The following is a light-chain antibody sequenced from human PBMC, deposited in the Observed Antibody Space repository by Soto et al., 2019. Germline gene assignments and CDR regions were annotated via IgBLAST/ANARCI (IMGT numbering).Light chain of an antibody. Sequence: VVMTQSPEPLAVSLVERATIPCKSRQRLLKSSTKPDYLAWCQQKPGQPPKLXCYWASTRDSGVPDRFSGRGSGTDFTLTISILQAADVTVECFQEYYTPSWTFGQGTKVDI. CDR2: WAS. CDR3: QEYYTPSWT. V-gene: IGKV4-1*01. J-gene: IGKJ1*01. CDR1: QRLLKSSTKPDY.